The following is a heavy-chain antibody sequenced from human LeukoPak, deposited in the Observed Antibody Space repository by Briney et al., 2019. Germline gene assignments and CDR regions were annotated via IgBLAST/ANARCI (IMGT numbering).Heavy chain of an antibody. V-gene: IGHV1-46*01. CDR3: ARGAELLWFGELFQGWLDY. D-gene: IGHD3-10*01. CDR1: GYTFTSYY. Sequence: ASVKVSCKASGYTFTSYYMHWVRQAPGQGLEWMGIINPSGGSTSYAQKFQGRVTMTRDTSTSTVYMELSSLRSEDTAVYYCARGAELLWFGELFQGWLDYWGQGTPVTVSS. CDR2: INPSGGST. J-gene: IGHJ4*02.